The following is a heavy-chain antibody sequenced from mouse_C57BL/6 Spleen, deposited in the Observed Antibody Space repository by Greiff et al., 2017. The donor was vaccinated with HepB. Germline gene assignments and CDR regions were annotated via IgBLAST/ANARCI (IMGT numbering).Heavy chain of an antibody. J-gene: IGHJ4*01. D-gene: IGHD2-3*01. CDR3: ARSMGGLYAMDY. CDR1: GYTFTSYD. Sequence: VQLQQSGPELVKPGASVKLSCKASGYTFTSYDINWVKQRPGQGLEWIGRIYPRDGSTKYNEKFKGKSTLTVDTSSSTAYMELHLLTSEDSAVYFCARSMGGLYAMDYWGQGTSVTVSS. V-gene: IGHV1-85*01. CDR2: IYPRDGST.